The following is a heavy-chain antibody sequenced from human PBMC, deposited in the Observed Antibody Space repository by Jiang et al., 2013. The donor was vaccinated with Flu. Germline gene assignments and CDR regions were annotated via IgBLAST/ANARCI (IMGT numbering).Heavy chain of an antibody. CDR2: IYCTGNT. D-gene: IGHD1-26*01. J-gene: IGHJ4*02. Sequence: GPGLVKPSETLSLSCSVSGDSITDNTYYWDWVRQPPGRGLEWIGTIYCTGNTYYNPSLKSRLTISADTSKNSFSLTLTSATAADTAIYYCARHRAGALRYFDYWGQGTLVTVSS. CDR3: ARHRAGALRYFDY. CDR1: GDSITDNTYY. V-gene: IGHV4-39*01.